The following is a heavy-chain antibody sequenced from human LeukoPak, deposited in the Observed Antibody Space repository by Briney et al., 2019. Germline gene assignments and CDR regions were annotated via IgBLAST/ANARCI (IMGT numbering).Heavy chain of an antibody. V-gene: IGHV4-59*01. CDR3: ASSGWGNHFDY. CDR1: GGSISSYY. J-gene: IGHJ4*02. Sequence: SETLSLTCTVSGGSISSYYWSWIRQPPGKGLEWIGYIYYSGSTNYNPFLKSRVTISVDTSKNQFSLKLSSVTAADTAVYYCASSGWGNHFDYWGQGTLVTVSS. D-gene: IGHD6-19*01. CDR2: IYYSGST.